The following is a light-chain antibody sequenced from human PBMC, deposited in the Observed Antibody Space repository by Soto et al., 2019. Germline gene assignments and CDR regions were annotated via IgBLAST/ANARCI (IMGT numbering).Light chain of an antibody. CDR1: QSVGDN. J-gene: IGKJ5*01. V-gene: IGKV3-15*01. CDR3: QQYNNWPVT. CDR2: GAS. Sequence: VMTQSPATLTVSPGERVTLSCRSSQSVGDNLAWFQQKPGQGPRLLIYGASTRATGIPVRFSGSGSETDFTLTISSLRSEDSAVDLCQQYNNWPVTFGQGIRLEI.